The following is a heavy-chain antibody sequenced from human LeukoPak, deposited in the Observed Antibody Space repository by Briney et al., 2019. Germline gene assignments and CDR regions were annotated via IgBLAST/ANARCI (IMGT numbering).Heavy chain of an antibody. V-gene: IGHV3-7*04. CDR2: IKQDGSEK. D-gene: IGHD4-23*01. Sequence: GGSLRLSCAASGFTFSSYWMSWVRQAPGKGLEWVANIKQDGSEKYYVDSVKGRFTISRDNAKNSLFLQMNSLRAEDTAVYYCARNDYGGIVDAFDIWGQGTMVTVSS. CDR3: ARNDYGGIVDAFDI. J-gene: IGHJ3*02. CDR1: GFTFSSYW.